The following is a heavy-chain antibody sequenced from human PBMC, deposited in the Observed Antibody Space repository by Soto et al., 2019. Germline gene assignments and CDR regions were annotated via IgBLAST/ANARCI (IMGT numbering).Heavy chain of an antibody. J-gene: IGHJ6*02. V-gene: IGHV1-58*01. D-gene: IGHD1-7*01. CDR3: AAADVQLELRYYYYYGMDF. Sequence: SVKVSCKASGFTFTSSAVQWVRQARGQRLEWIGWIVVGSGNTNYAQKFQERVTITRDMSTSTAYMELSSLRSEDTAVYYCAAADVQLELRYYYYYGMDFWGQGTTVTVSS. CDR2: IVVGSGNT. CDR1: GFTFTSSA.